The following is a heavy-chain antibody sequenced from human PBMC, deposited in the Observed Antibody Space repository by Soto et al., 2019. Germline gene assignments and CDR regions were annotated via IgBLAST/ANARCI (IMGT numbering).Heavy chain of an antibody. CDR3: ARGGYYGSGSFDY. J-gene: IGHJ4*02. Sequence: QVQLQQWGAGLLKPSETLSLTCAVYGGSFSGYYWSWIRQPPGKGLEWIGEINHSGSTNYNPSLKRRAXXSXDXXKNQFSLKLSSVTAADTAVYYCARGGYYGSGSFDYWGQGTLVTVSS. D-gene: IGHD3-10*01. CDR1: GGSFSGYY. CDR2: INHSGST. V-gene: IGHV4-34*01.